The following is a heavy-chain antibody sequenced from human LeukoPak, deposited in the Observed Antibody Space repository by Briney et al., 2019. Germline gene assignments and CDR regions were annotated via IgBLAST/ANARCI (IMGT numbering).Heavy chain of an antibody. CDR2: IYYSGST. Sequence: SETLSLTCTVSGGSLSSYYWSWIRQPPGKGLEWIGYIYYSGSTNYNPSLKSRVTISVDTSKNQFSLKLSSVTAADTAVYYCARGGYANSYGYWGQGTLVTVSS. D-gene: IGHD2-2*01. J-gene: IGHJ4*02. CDR1: GGSLSSYY. CDR3: ARGGYANSYGY. V-gene: IGHV4-59*01.